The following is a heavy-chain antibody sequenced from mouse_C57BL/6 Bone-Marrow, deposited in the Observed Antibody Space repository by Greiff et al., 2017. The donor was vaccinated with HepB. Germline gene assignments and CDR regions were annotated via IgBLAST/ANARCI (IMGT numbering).Heavy chain of an antibody. D-gene: IGHD1-1*01. V-gene: IGHV1-82*01. CDR3: ASGVITTVEDY. J-gene: IGHJ2*01. CDR2: IYPGDGDT. Sequence: QVQLKQSGPELVKPGASVKISCKASGYAFSSSWMNWVKQRPGKGLEWIGRIYPGDGDTNYNGKFKGKATLTADKSSSTAYMQLSSLTSEDSAVYFCASGVITTVEDYWGQGTTLTVSS. CDR1: GYAFSSSW.